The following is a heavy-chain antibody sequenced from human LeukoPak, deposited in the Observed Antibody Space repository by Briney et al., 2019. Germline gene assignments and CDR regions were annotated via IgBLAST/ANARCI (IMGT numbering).Heavy chain of an antibody. J-gene: IGHJ4*02. CDR3: AKGRNCGGDCYSYFDY. CDR2: ISDSGGST. V-gene: IGHV3-23*01. CDR1: GFTFSSYA. Sequence: GGSLRLSCAASGFTFSSYAMSWVRQAPGKGLEWVSAISDSGGSTFYGDSVKGRFTISRDNSKNTLYLQMNSLRAEDTAVYYCAKGRNCGGDCYSYFDYWGQGTLATVSS. D-gene: IGHD2-21*02.